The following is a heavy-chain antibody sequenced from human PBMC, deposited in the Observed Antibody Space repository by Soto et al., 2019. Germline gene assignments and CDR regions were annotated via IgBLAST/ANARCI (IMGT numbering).Heavy chain of an antibody. Sequence: AAVKVSCKVSGYTLTELSMHWVRRPPGTGIEWMGGFDPEDGETIYAQKFQGRVTMTEDTSTDTAYMELSSLRSEDTAVYYCATPVDCSGSYYNEIFDYWGQGTLVTVSS. CDR1: GYTLTELS. CDR2: FDPEDGET. V-gene: IGHV1-24*01. D-gene: IGHD3-10*02. CDR3: ATPVDCSGSYYNEIFDY. J-gene: IGHJ4*02.